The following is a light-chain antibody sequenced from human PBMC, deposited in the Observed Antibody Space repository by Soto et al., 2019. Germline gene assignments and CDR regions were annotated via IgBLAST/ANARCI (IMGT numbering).Light chain of an antibody. Sequence: QSGLTQPPSVSAAAGQKVTISCSRSNSNTGNYYVSWYQHLPGTAPNGLFYDNNKRPSGLPDRFSGSRSDTSASLDITGLQTGDDTDYYCGTWASCLNAYVFGTGTKVTVL. V-gene: IGLV1-51*01. CDR1: NSNTGNYY. CDR3: GTWASCLNAYV. CDR2: DNN. J-gene: IGLJ1*01.